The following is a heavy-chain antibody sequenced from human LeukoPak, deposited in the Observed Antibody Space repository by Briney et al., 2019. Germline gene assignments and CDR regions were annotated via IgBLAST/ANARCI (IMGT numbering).Heavy chain of an antibody. Sequence: KSGGSLRLSCAASGFTFSSYSMNWGRQAPGQGLEWGSSISSSSSYIYYADSVKGRFTISRDNAKNSLYLQMNSLRAEDTAVYYCAREEGYCSGGSCYGAFDIWGQGTMVTVSS. D-gene: IGHD2-15*01. V-gene: IGHV3-21*01. CDR1: GFTFSSYS. CDR2: ISSSSSYI. J-gene: IGHJ3*02. CDR3: AREEGYCSGGSCYGAFDI.